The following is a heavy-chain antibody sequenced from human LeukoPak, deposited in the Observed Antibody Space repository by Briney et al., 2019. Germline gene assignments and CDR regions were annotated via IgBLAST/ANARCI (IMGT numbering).Heavy chain of an antibody. CDR1: GGSISGYY. V-gene: IGHV4-59*01. J-gene: IGHJ5*02. D-gene: IGHD6-13*01. CDR3: ARVDYTSSWYWFDP. Sequence: SETLSLTCTVSGGSISGYYWSWIRQPPGKGLEWIGYIYSSGSTNYNPSLKSRVTISVDTSKNQFSLKLTSVTAADTAVYYCARVDYTSSWYWFDPWGQGSLVTVSS. CDR2: IYSSGST.